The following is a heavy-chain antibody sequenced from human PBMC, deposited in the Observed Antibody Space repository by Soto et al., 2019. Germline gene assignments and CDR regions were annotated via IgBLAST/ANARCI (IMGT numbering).Heavy chain of an antibody. D-gene: IGHD6-6*01. CDR1: GFTVSSNY. J-gene: IGHJ4*02. Sequence: EVQLVESGGGLVQPGGSLRLSCAASGFTVSSNYMSWVRQAPGKGLEWVSVIYSGGSSYYADSVKGRFTISRDNSKNTLYLQMTGLRAEETAVYYCASHRVSGYWGQGTMVTVSS. CDR2: IYSGGSS. CDR3: ASHRVSGY. V-gene: IGHV3-66*04.